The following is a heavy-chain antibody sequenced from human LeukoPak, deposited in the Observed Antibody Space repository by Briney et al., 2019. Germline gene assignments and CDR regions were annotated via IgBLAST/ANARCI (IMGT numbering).Heavy chain of an antibody. CDR1: GFTFSSYA. CDR3: AIDKSSGWYVWFDP. CDR2: ISGSGGST. J-gene: IGHJ5*02. D-gene: IGHD6-19*01. Sequence: GGSLRLSCAASGFTFSSYAMSWVRQAPGKGLEWVSAISGSGGSTYYADSVKGRFTISRDNSKNTLYLQMNSLRAEDTAVYYCAIDKSSGWYVWFDPWGQGTLVTVSS. V-gene: IGHV3-23*01.